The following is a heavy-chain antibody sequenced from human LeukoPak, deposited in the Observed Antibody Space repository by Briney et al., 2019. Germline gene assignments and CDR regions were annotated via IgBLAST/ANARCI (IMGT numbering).Heavy chain of an antibody. CDR1: GGSISSYY. CDR2: IYYSGST. Sequence: SETLSLTCTVSGGSISSYYWSWIRQPPGKGLEWIGYIYYSGSTNYKPSLKSRVTISVDTSKNQFSLKLSSVTAADTAVYYCARDYGDYDVYYFDYWGQGTLVTVSS. D-gene: IGHD4-17*01. V-gene: IGHV4-59*12. J-gene: IGHJ4*02. CDR3: ARDYGDYDVYYFDY.